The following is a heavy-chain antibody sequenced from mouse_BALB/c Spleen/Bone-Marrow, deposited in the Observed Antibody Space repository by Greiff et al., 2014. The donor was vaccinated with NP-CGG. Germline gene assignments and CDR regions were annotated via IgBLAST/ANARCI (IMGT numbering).Heavy chain of an antibody. J-gene: IGHJ4*01. CDR1: GFTFSDFT. CDR2: ISDGGTYT. V-gene: IGHV5-4*02. Sequence: EVKLVESGGGLVKPGGSLKLSCAASGFTFSDFTCFGFHQTPEKRLEWVATISDGGTYTYYPDSVKGRFTISRDNAKNNLYLQMSSLKSEDTAIYYCARSGERYGAMDYWGQGTSVTVSA. D-gene: IGHD1-1*02. CDR3: ARSGERYGAMDY.